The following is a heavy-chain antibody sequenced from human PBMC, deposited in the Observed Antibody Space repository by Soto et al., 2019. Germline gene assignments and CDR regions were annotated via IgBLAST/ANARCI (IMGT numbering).Heavy chain of an antibody. CDR2: TVPSFDTS. Sequence: QVQLVQSGAVVKKPGSSVEVSCKASGGTFNGYGISWVRQAPGQGLEWMGGTVPSFDTSKYAPRFQGRVTITADKSTSTSYMEMSSVRSADTAIYFCARGVSNSGAYYTGPSAYDLWGQGKLVIVSS. CDR3: ARGVSNSGAYYTGPSAYDL. J-gene: IGHJ3*01. D-gene: IGHD3-10*01. V-gene: IGHV1-69*06. CDR1: GGTFNGYG.